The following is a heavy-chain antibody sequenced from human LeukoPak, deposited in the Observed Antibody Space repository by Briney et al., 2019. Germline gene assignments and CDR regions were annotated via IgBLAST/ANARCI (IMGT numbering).Heavy chain of an antibody. D-gene: IGHD3-10*01. J-gene: IGHJ6*04. V-gene: IGHV1-2*02. CDR1: GYTFTGYY. CDR3: ARQVLLWFGEPPIVMDV. Sequence: GASVKVSCKASGYTFTGYYMHWVRQAPGQGLEWMGWINPNSGGTNYAQKFQGRVTMTRDTSISTAYMELSRLRSDDTAVYYCARQVLLWFGEPPIVMDVWGKGTTVTISS. CDR2: INPNSGGT.